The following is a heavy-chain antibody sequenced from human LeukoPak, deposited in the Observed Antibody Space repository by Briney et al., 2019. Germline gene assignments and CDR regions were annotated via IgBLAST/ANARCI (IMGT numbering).Heavy chain of an antibody. CDR3: ARDRGGLRSPGYFDL. D-gene: IGHD4-17*01. CDR1: GYTFTSYG. J-gene: IGHJ2*01. Sequence: GASVKVSCKASGYTFTSYGISWVRQAPGQGLEWMGWISVYNGNTNYAQKLQGRVTMTTDTSTSTAYMELRSLRSDDTAVYYCARDRGGLRSPGYFDLWGRGTLVTVSS. CDR2: ISVYNGNT. V-gene: IGHV1-18*01.